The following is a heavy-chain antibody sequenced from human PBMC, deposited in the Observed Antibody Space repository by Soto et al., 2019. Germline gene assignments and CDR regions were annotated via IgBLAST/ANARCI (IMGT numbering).Heavy chain of an antibody. CDR2: IYHSGST. CDR1: GGSISSTTW. D-gene: IGHD6-19*01. Sequence: QVQLQESGPGLVKPSGTLSLTCAVSGGSISSTTWWSLVGQPPGKGLEWIGEIYHSGSTNYNPSLKSRVTISVDKSKHQFSLKLSSVTAADTAVYYWARVWDFSSAGVDYWGQGTRVTVSS. J-gene: IGHJ4*02. CDR3: ARVWDFSSAGVDY. V-gene: IGHV4-4*02.